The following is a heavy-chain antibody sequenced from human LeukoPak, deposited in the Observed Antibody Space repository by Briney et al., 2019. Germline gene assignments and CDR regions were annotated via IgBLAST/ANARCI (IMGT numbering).Heavy chain of an antibody. V-gene: IGHV4-30-2*01. CDR3: ARHRGYSSEYWYFDL. D-gene: IGHD6-25*01. CDR2: IYHSGST. J-gene: IGHJ2*01. CDR1: GGSISSGGYY. Sequence: PSQTLSLTCTVSGGSISSGGYYWSWIRQPPGKGLEWIGYIYHSGSTYYNPSLKSRVTISVDRSKNQFSLKLSSVTAADTAVYYCARHRGYSSEYWYFDLWGRGTLVTVSS.